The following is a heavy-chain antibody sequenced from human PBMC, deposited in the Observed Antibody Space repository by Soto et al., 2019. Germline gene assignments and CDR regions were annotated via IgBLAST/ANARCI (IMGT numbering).Heavy chain of an antibody. J-gene: IGHJ4*02. Sequence: HPGGSLRLSCAASGFTVSSNYMSWVRQAPGKGLEWVSVIYSGGNTYYADSVKGRFTISRDNSKNTLYLQMNSLRAEDTAIYYCARGLYTGWHYFDERAQRTPVTVSS. D-gene: IGHD5-12*01. CDR1: GFTVSSNY. CDR2: IYSGGNT. V-gene: IGHV3-66*01. CDR3: ARGLYTGWHYFDE.